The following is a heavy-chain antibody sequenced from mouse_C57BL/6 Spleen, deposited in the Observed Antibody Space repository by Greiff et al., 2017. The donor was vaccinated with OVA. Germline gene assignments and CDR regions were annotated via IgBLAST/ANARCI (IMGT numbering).Heavy chain of an antibody. V-gene: IGHV1-82*01. CDR3: TRTVDYAMDY. D-gene: IGHD1-1*01. CDR2: IYPGDGAT. Sequence: QVQLQQSGPELVKPGASVKISCKASGYAFSSSWMNWVKQRPGKGLEWIGRIYPGDGATNYNGKFKGKATLTADKSSSTAYMQLSSLTSEDSAVYFCTRTVDYAMDYWGQGTSVTVSA. CDR1: GYAFSSSW. J-gene: IGHJ4*01.